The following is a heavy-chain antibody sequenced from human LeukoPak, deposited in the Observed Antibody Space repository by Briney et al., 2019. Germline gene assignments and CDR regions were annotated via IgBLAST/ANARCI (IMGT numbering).Heavy chain of an antibody. J-gene: IGHJ6*03. Sequence: PGGSLRLSCAASGFTVSSNYMSWVRQAPGKGLKWVSVIYSGGSTYYADSVKGRFTISRDNSKNTLYLQMNSLRAEDTAVYYCARDAWAPGDYYYMDVWGKGTTVTVSS. D-gene: IGHD1-26*01. CDR3: ARDAWAPGDYYYMDV. V-gene: IGHV3-53*01. CDR2: IYSGGST. CDR1: GFTVSSNY.